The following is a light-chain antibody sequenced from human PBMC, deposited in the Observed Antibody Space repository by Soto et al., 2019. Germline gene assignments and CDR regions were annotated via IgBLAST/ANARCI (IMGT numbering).Light chain of an antibody. J-gene: IGLJ2*01. V-gene: IGLV3-25*03. CDR2: KDS. CDR1: ALPKQY. CDR3: QSADNSGPYVV. Sequence: SYELTQPPSVSVSPGQTARITCSGDALPKQYAYWYQRKPGQAPVLVIYKDSERPSGIPERFSGSGSGTTVTLTISGVQADDEADYYCQSADNSGPYVVFGGGTKLTVL.